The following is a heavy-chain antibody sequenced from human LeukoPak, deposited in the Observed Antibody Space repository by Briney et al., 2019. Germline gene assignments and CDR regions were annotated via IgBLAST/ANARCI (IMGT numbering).Heavy chain of an antibody. V-gene: IGHV4-61*01. J-gene: IGHJ4*02. CDR3: AREFGDNEGYYFDF. D-gene: IGHD4-17*01. CDR1: GGSIISNRHY. Sequence: SETLSLTCTVSGGSIISNRHYWSWIRQSPGQGLEWIGYVSYIGNTNYNPSFESRVTMSIDTSRKQFFLNLASVTAADTAIYYCAREFGDNEGYYFDFWCPGTLVTVSS. CDR2: VSYIGNT.